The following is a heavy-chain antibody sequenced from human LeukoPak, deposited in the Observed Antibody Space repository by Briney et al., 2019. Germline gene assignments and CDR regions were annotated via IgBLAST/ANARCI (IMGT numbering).Heavy chain of an antibody. CDR1: GYTFTDYY. CDR2: IIPIFGTA. Sequence: SVKISCKVSGYTFTDYYMHWVQQAPGQGLEWMGRIIPIFGTANYAQKFQGRVTITTDESTSTAYMELSSMRSEDTAVYYCAREIGYSYGGAWYFDYWGQGTLVTVSS. D-gene: IGHD5-18*01. J-gene: IGHJ4*02. V-gene: IGHV1-69*05. CDR3: AREIGYSYGGAWYFDY.